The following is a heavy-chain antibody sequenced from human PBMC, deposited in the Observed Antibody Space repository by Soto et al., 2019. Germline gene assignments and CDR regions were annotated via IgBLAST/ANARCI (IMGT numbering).Heavy chain of an antibody. V-gene: IGHV1-18*04. Sequence: QVQLVQSGTEVKTPGASVKVSCHASGYTFTNYGINWVRQAPGQGLEWMAWISAYNGKTDHAPFGQDRVTMTADTSTRTAYMELTSLRSDDTAVYYCARGGWNYGPGPFDLWGQGTMVTVSS. CDR2: ISAYNGKT. D-gene: IGHD1-7*01. CDR3: ARGGWNYGPGPFDL. J-gene: IGHJ3*01. CDR1: GYTFTNYG.